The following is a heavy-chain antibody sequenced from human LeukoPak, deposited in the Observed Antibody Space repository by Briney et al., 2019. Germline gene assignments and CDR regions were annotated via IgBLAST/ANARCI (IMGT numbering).Heavy chain of an antibody. CDR2: IKQDGSEK. D-gene: IGHD1-26*01. CDR3: ARDSTGLASGSFDY. CDR1: GFTFSSYW. J-gene: IGHJ4*02. V-gene: IGHV3-7*01. Sequence: GGSLRLSCAASGFTFSSYWMSWVRQAPGKGLEWVANIKQDGSEKYYVDSVKGRFTISRDNAKNSLYLQMNSLRAEDTAVYYCARDSTGLASGSFDYWGQGALVTVSS.